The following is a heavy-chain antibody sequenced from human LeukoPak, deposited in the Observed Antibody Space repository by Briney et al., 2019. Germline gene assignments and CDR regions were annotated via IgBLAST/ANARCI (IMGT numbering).Heavy chain of an antibody. CDR1: GYTFTDYY. CDR2: INPNSGGT. CDR3: SRADYSSGWLTDY. J-gene: IGHJ4*02. V-gene: IGHV1-2*06. D-gene: IGHD6-19*01. Sequence: ASAKVSCKASGYTFTDYYMHWVRQAPGQGLEWMGRINPNSGGTNYAQKFQGRVTMTRDTSISTVYMELSRLTSGDTAVYYCSRADYSSGWLTDYWGQGTLVTVSS.